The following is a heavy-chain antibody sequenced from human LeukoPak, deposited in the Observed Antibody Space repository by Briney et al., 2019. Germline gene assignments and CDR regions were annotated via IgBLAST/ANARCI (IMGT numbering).Heavy chain of an antibody. Sequence: PSETLSLTCTVSGGSVSSFYWSWIRQPQGKGLEWIGYIYYSGSTNYNPSLKSRVTISVDTSKNQFSLKLSSVTAADTAVYYCATGGHQLLADAFDIWGQGTMVTVSS. D-gene: IGHD2-2*01. CDR2: IYYSGST. V-gene: IGHV4-59*02. J-gene: IGHJ3*02. CDR3: ATGGHQLLADAFDI. CDR1: GGSVSSFY.